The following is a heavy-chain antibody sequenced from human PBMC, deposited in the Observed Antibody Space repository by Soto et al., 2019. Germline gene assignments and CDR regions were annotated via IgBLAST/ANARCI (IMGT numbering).Heavy chain of an antibody. Sequence: GGSLRLSCAASGFTVSSNYMSWVRQAPGKGLEWVSVIYSGGSTYYADSVKGRFTISRDNSKNTLYLQMNSLRAEDTAVYYCARESAYGDYGRHFDYWGQGTLVTVSS. CDR1: GFTVSSNY. CDR3: ARESAYGDYGRHFDY. CDR2: IYSGGST. V-gene: IGHV3-66*01. J-gene: IGHJ4*02. D-gene: IGHD4-17*01.